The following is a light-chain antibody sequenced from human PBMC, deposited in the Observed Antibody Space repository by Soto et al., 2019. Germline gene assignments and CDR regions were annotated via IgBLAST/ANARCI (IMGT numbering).Light chain of an antibody. CDR3: QQYGKLPIT. CDR2: GAS. Sequence: EIVLTQSPGTLSLSPGERAILSYRASQSVMSNYVAWYHQKPGQAPRLLISGASTRAAGIPDRFSGSGSGTDFTLTISSLEPEDFAVYYCQQYGKLPITFGQGTRLAIK. V-gene: IGKV3-20*01. J-gene: IGKJ5*01. CDR1: QSVMSNY.